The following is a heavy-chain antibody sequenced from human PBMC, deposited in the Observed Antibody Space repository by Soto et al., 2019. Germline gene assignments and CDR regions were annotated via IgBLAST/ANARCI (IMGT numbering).Heavy chain of an antibody. Sequence: EVQLVESGGGLIQPGGSLNLSCAASGLPVSTNYMSWVRQAPGKGLEWVSVIYNDGKTYYADSVKGRFTISRDASKNTLHLQMDSLRDEVTAVYYCVRPLPSGQNYGMDVWGQGTTVTVSS. D-gene: IGHD3-10*01. CDR3: VRPLPSGQNYGMDV. CDR2: IYNDGKT. V-gene: IGHV3-53*01. J-gene: IGHJ6*02. CDR1: GLPVSTNY.